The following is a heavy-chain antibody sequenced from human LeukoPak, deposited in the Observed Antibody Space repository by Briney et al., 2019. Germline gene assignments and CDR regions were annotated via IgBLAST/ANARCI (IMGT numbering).Heavy chain of an antibody. D-gene: IGHD1-1*01. Sequence: MTSETLSLTCTVSGYSISSAYYWGWIRQPPGKGLEWIGNIYHSGRTNYNPSLKSRITISVDTCRTQFSLKVSSVTAADTVVYYCGSCTKWGDYFDYWGQGTLVTVSS. J-gene: IGHJ4*02. V-gene: IGHV4-38-2*02. CDR3: GSCTKWGDYFDY. CDR1: GYSISSAYY. CDR2: IYHSGRT.